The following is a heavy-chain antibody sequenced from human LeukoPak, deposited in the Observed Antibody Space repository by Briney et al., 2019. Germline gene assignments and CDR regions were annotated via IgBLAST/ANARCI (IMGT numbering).Heavy chain of an antibody. Sequence: GGSLRLSCAASGFTFSSYGMHWVRQAPGKGLEWVAVISYDGSNKYYADPVKGRFTISRDNSKNTLYLQMNSLRAEDTAVYYCAKDGFDPWGQGTLVTVSS. CDR1: GFTFSSYG. CDR2: ISYDGSNK. CDR3: AKDGFDP. V-gene: IGHV3-30*18. J-gene: IGHJ5*02.